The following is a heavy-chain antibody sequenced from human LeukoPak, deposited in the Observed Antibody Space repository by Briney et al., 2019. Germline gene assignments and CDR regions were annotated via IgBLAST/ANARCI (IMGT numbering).Heavy chain of an antibody. CDR1: GFTFSSYW. D-gene: IGHD3-10*01. J-gene: IGHJ4*02. CDR3: ARDPGGSGSYLSYLDY. Sequence: PGGSLRLSCAASGFTFSSYWMYWVRQAPGKGLVCVSRISSDGSSTTYADSVKGRFTISRDNSKNTLYLQMNSLRGEDTAVYYCARDPGGSGSYLSYLDYWGQGTLVNVS. V-gene: IGHV3-74*01. CDR2: ISSDGSST.